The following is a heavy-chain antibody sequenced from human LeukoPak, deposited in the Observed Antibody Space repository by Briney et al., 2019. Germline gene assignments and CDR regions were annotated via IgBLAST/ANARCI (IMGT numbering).Heavy chain of an antibody. CDR2: IYYSGST. CDR1: GGSISSSSYY. V-gene: IGHV4-39*01. J-gene: IGHJ4*02. D-gene: IGHD3-10*01. CDR3: ARRNTYGSGEIDY. Sequence: MSSETLSLTCTVSGGSISSSSYYWGWIRQPPGKGLEWIGSIYYSGSTYYNPSLKSRVTISVDTSKNQFSLKLSSVTAADTAVYYCARRNTYGSGEIDYWGQGTLVTVPS.